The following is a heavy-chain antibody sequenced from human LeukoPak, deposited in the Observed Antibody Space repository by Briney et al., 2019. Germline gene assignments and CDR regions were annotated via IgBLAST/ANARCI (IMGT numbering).Heavy chain of an antibody. CDR2: FDPEYGET. V-gene: IGHV1-24*01. CDR1: GYTLTELF. Sequence: ASVKVSCKVSGYTLTELFMHWVRQAPGKGREGMGGFDPEYGETIYAQKFQGRVTMTVDTSTDTAYMDLSSLTSEDRAVYYCATRIWAGLWGQGTLDTVSS. J-gene: IGHJ4*02. CDR3: ATRIWAGL. D-gene: IGHD6-19*01.